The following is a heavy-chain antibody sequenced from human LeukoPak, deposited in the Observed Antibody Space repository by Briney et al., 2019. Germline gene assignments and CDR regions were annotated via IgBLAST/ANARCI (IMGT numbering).Heavy chain of an antibody. CDR1: GFTFSSYG. J-gene: IGHJ3*02. D-gene: IGHD3-16*01. Sequence: PGGSLRLSCAASGFTFSSYGMHWVRQAPGKGLEWVAFIRYDGSNKYYADSVKGRFTISRDNSKSTLYLQMNSLRAEDTAVYYCLGGPVDAFDIWGQGTMVTVSS. CDR3: LGGPVDAFDI. CDR2: IRYDGSNK. V-gene: IGHV3-30*02.